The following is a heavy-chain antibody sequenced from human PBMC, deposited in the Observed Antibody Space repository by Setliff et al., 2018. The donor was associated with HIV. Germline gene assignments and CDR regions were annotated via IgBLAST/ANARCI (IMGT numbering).Heavy chain of an antibody. CDR3: ARVSSVIELQGGDYFDS. CDR1: GDSISSSRSF. V-gene: IGHV4-39*07. D-gene: IGHD1-7*01. CDR2: IYFSGSV. Sequence: SETLSLTCTVSGDSISSSRSFWGWIRQSPGKGLEWIGSIYFSGSVFYNPSLNSRVIISIDTSRNQFSLKLSSVTGADTAVYYCARVSSVIELQGGDYFDSWGQGLLGTVSS. J-gene: IGHJ4*02.